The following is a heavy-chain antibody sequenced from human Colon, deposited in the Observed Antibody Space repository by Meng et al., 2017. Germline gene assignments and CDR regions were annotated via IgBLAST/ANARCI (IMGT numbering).Heavy chain of an antibody. V-gene: IGHV4-4*02. CDR1: GDSIRSSNW. CDR3: ARVIYASGNMAHLDC. D-gene: IGHD3-10*01. J-gene: IGHJ4*02. Sequence: QGQLTDAGARLAHLSGAFALTCAGDGDSIRSSNWWWWVRQPPGRGLEWIGEIYHSGSTNYNPSLKNRLSLTVDKSKNQFSLTLHSVTAADTAVYYCARVIYASGNMAHLDCWGQGTLVTSPQ. CDR2: IYHSGST.